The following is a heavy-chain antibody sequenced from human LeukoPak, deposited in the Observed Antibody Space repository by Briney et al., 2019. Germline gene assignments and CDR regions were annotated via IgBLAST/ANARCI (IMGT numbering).Heavy chain of an antibody. Sequence: SETLSLTCTVSGGSISSNYWSWIRQPPGQGLEWIGYIYYSGSTNYNPSLKSRVTISVDTSKNQYSLKLTSVTAADTAVYYCARVGVELHQPLDYWGRGTLVTVSS. CDR2: IYYSGST. D-gene: IGHD1-7*01. V-gene: IGHV4-59*12. J-gene: IGHJ4*02. CDR3: ARVGVELHQPLDY. CDR1: GGSISSNY.